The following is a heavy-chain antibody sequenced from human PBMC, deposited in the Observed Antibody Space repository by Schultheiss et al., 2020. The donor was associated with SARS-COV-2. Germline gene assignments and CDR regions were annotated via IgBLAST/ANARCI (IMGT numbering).Heavy chain of an antibody. J-gene: IGHJ2*01. Sequence: GESLKISCKGSGYSFTSYWIGWVRQMPGKGLEWMGRIDPSDSYTNYSPSFQGHVTISADKSISTAYLQWSSLKASDTAMYYCARQGYYYDTMGLWYFDLWGRGTLVTVSS. CDR1: GYSFTSYW. CDR2: IDPSDSYT. CDR3: ARQGYYYDTMGLWYFDL. D-gene: IGHD3-22*01. V-gene: IGHV5-10-1*01.